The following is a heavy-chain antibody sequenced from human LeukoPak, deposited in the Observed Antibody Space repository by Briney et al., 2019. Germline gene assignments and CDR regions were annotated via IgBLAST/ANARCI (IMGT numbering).Heavy chain of an antibody. CDR3: AREDADYTFSFDF. D-gene: IGHD4-17*01. CDR2: INPNSGGT. V-gene: IGHV1-2*02. CDR1: GYTFNGYY. J-gene: IGHJ4*02. Sequence: ASVTVSCKASGYTFNGYYMHWVRQAPGQGLEWMGWINPNSGGTNYAQKFQGRVTMTRDTSISTAYMELSRLRSEDTAVYYCAREDADYTFSFDFWGQGTLVTVSS.